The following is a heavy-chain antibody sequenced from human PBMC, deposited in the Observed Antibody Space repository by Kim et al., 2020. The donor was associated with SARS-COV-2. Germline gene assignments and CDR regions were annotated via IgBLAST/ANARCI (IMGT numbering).Heavy chain of an antibody. CDR2: INTNTGNP. V-gene: IGHV7-4-1*02. CDR1: GYTFTSYA. Sequence: ASVKVSCKASGYTFTSYAMNWVRQAPGQGLEWMGWINTNTGNPTYAQGFTGRFVFSLDTSVSTAYLQISSLKAEDTAVYYCARDTSNLFGVVVAAESWGQGTLVTVSS. CDR3: ARDTSNLFGVVVAAES. D-gene: IGHD2-15*01. J-gene: IGHJ5*02.